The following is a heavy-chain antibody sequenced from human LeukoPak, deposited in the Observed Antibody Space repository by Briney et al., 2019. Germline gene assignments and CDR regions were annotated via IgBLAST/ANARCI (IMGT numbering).Heavy chain of an antibody. CDR1: GGSFSGYY. V-gene: IGHV4-34*01. D-gene: IGHD3-22*01. J-gene: IGHJ4*02. CDR2: INHSGST. CDR3: VRLQSYYDSSGFYPYFDY. Sequence: SETLSLTCAVYGGSFSGYYWSWIRQPPGKGLEWIGEINHSGSTNYNPSLKSRVTISVDTSKNQFSLKLSSVTAADTAVYYCVRLQSYYDSSGFYPYFDYWGQGIQVTVSS.